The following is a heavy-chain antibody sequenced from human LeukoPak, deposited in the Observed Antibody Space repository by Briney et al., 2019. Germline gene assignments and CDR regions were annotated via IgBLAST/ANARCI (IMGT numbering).Heavy chain of an antibody. CDR1: GFTFSSYA. CDR2: ISYDGSNK. V-gene: IGHV3-30-3*01. J-gene: IGHJ4*02. CDR3: ARTSAARPEDY. Sequence: GGSLRLSCAASGFTFSSYAMHWVRQAPGKGLEWVAVISYDGSNKYYADSVKGRFTISRDNSKNTLYLQMNSLRAEDTAVYYCARTSAARPEDYWGQGTLVTVSS. D-gene: IGHD2-2*01.